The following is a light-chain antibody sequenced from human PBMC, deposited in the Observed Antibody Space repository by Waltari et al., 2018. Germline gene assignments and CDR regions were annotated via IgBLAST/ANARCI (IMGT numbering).Light chain of an antibody. CDR2: DVS. Sequence: QSALAQPASVSGSPGQSVPISCTGTGSDVGGSNYVSWDQQHPGKVPKIIIYDVSVRPSGISSRFSGSKSGNTASLTISGLQAEDEADYYCGSYSGTTTYVFGTGTYVTVL. CDR1: GSDVGGSNY. V-gene: IGLV2-14*03. CDR3: GSYSGTTTYV. J-gene: IGLJ1*01.